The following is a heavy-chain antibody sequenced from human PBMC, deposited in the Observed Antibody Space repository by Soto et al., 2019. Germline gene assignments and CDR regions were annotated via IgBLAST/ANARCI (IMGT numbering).Heavy chain of an antibody. J-gene: IGHJ5*02. D-gene: IGHD2-2*02. V-gene: IGHV3-48*03. CDR3: VRSWGVYVSSTRWYSPWIDP. Sequence: GGSLILSCVSSGFTFSSHEMNWVRQAPGKGLEWVSYISSSGSPIDYADSVRGRFTISRDNAKNSVILQMNSLRVEDTAVYYCVRSWGVYVSSTRWYSPWIDPWGKGNLVTV. CDR2: ISSSGSPI. CDR1: GFTFSSHE.